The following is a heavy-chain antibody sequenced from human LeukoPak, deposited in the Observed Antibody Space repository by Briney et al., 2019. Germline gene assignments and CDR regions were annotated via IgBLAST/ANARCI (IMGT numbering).Heavy chain of an antibody. CDR2: VSYSGRT. V-gene: IGHV4-59*08. J-gene: IGHJ4*02. CDR3: ARHERGAENLDY. D-gene: IGHD1-1*01. CDR1: GASISNYY. Sequence: PSETLSLTCTVSGASISNYYWSWIRQPPGKGLECIGYVSYSGRTNHNPSLKSRVTISADTSKNQFSLKLTPVTAADTAVYYCARHERGAENLDYWGQGTPVTVSS.